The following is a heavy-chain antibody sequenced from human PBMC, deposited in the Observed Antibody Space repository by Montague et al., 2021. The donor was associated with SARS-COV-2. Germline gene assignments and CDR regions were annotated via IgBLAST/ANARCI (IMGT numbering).Heavy chain of an antibody. D-gene: IGHD6-19*01. Sequence: SETLSLTCTASGGSISNYYWTWIRQPAGKGLEWIGRLYTSGSTTYNPSLKSRVTMSVDTFKNQFSLNVTSVTAADTAIYYCARESGYSSGWRYYYGMDVWGQGTTVTVS. J-gene: IGHJ6*02. V-gene: IGHV4-4*07. CDR3: ARESGYSSGWRYYYGMDV. CDR2: LYTSGST. CDR1: GGSISNYY.